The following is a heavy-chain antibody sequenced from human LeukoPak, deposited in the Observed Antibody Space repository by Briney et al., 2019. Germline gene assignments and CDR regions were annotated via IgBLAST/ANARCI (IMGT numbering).Heavy chain of an antibody. V-gene: IGHV3-21*01. CDR3: AELGITMIGGV. CDR2: ISSSSSYI. D-gene: IGHD3-10*02. J-gene: IGHJ6*03. Sequence: PGGSLRLSCAASGFTFSSYSMNWVRQAPGKGLEWVSSISSSSSYIYYADSVKGRFTISRDNAKNSLYLQMSSLRAEDTAVYYCAELGITMIGGVWGKGTTVTIS. CDR1: GFTFSSYS.